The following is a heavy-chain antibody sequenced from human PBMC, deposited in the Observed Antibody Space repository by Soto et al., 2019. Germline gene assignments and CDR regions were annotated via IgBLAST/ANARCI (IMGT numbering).Heavy chain of an antibody. CDR1: GGTFNNYV. CDR3: AGGCDGTSCLGHFDY. V-gene: IGHV1-69*06. J-gene: IGHJ4*02. CDR2: ISPIFGTA. Sequence: QVQLVQSGAEVKKPGSSVKVSCRASGGTFNNYVINWVRQAPGQGLEWMAGISPIFGTANYAQKFQGRVTITADKSTSTAYMELNSLRSEDTAVYYCAGGCDGTSCLGHFDYWGQGTLVTVSS. D-gene: IGHD2-2*01.